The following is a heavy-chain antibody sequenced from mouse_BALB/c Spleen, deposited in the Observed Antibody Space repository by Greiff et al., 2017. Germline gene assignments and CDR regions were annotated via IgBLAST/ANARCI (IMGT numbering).Heavy chain of an antibody. D-gene: IGHD2-2*01. Sequence: VKLVESGPGLVAPSQSLSITCTVSGFSLTSYGVHWVRQPPGKGLEWLGVIWAGGSTNYNSALMSRLSISKDNSKSQVFLKMNSLQTDDTAMYYCARDAGYDEVFFDYWGQGTTLTVSS. CDR3: ARDAGYDEVFFDY. V-gene: IGHV2-9*02. J-gene: IGHJ2*01. CDR2: IWAGGST. CDR1: GFSLTSYG.